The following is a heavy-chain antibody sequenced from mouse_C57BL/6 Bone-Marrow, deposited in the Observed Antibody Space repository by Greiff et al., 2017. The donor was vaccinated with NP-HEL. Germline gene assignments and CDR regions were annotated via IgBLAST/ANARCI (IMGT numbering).Heavy chain of an antibody. Sequence: VQLQQSGAELVKPGASVKISCKASGYAFSSYWMNWVKQRPGRGLEWIGRIYPGDGDTNYNGKFKGKATLTADKPSSTAYMQLSSLTSEDSAVYFCENYYGSSLAYWGQGTLVTVSA. D-gene: IGHD1-1*01. J-gene: IGHJ3*01. V-gene: IGHV1-80*01. CDR1: GYAFSSYW. CDR3: ENYYGSSLAY. CDR2: IYPGDGDT.